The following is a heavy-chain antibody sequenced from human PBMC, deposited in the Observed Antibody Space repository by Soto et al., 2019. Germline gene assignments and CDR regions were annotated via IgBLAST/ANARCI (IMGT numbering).Heavy chain of an antibody. CDR3: ARDRAWDIVLMVYAPGGWFDP. J-gene: IGHJ5*02. CDR1: SDSTSTHN. D-gene: IGHD2-8*01. CDR2: IFNIGTT. Sequence: SETLSLTCAVSSDSTSTHNWSWIRQTPGKGLEWIGYIFNIGTTSYNPSLWGRVSISMDTSTRQVSLRLSSVTAADTAVYYCARDRAWDIVLMVYAPGGWFDPWGQGTLVTVSS. V-gene: IGHV4-4*08.